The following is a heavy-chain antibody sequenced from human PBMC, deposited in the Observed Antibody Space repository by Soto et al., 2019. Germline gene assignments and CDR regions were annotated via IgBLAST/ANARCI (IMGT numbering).Heavy chain of an antibody. J-gene: IGHJ4*02. V-gene: IGHV4-31*03. D-gene: IGHD5-12*01. Sequence: QVQLQESGPGLVKPSQTLSLTCTVSGGSISSGGYYWSWIRQHPGKGLEWIGYIYYSGSTYYNPSLKSRVTISLDTSKNQFSLKLSSVTAADTAVYYCARAPRAGDSGYDIPDYWGQGTLVTVSS. CDR2: IYYSGST. CDR3: ARAPRAGDSGYDIPDY. CDR1: GGSISSGGYY.